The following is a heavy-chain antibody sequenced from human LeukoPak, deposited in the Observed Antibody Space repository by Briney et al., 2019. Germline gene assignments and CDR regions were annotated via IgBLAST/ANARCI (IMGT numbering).Heavy chain of an antibody. V-gene: IGHV4-59*01. Sequence: SETLSLTCAVYGGSFSSYYWSWIRQPPGKGLEWIGYIYYSGSTKYNPSLKSRVTISVDTSKNQFSLKLSSVTAADTAVYYCARSPYAYYFDYWGQGTLVTVSS. CDR3: ARSPYAYYFDY. CDR1: GGSFSSYY. CDR2: IYYSGST. J-gene: IGHJ4*02. D-gene: IGHD3-16*01.